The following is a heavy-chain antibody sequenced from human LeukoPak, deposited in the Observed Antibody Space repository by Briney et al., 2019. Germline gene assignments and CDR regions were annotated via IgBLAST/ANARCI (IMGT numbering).Heavy chain of an antibody. CDR1: SGSIGRSSYY. Sequence: SETLSLTCTVSSGSIGRSSYYWGWIRQPPGKGLEWIGNIYYSGSTNYNPSLKSRVTISVETSKNQFSLKLSSVTAADTAVYYCARSKQWLAIDYWGQGTLVTVSS. V-gene: IGHV4-39*07. J-gene: IGHJ4*02. D-gene: IGHD6-19*01. CDR2: IYYSGST. CDR3: ARSKQWLAIDY.